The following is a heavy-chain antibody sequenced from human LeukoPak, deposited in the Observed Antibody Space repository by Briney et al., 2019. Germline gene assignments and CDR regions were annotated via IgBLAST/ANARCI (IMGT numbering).Heavy chain of an antibody. CDR1: GGSISSYY. Sequence: SETLSLTCTVSGGSISSYYWSWIRQPPGKGLEWIGCIYYSGSTNYNPSLKSRVTISRDTTKNLFSLRLRSVTAADTAVYFCAKGRVSSSTWYSTYYYYFYMDLWGKGTTVTVSS. V-gene: IGHV4-59*01. CDR2: IYYSGST. D-gene: IGHD6-13*01. J-gene: IGHJ6*03. CDR3: AKGRVSSSTWYSTYYYYFYMDL.